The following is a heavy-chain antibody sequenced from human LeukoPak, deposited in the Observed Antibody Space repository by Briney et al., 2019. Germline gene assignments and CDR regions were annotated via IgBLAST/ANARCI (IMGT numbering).Heavy chain of an antibody. Sequence: GGSLRLSCAASGFTFSSYNMHCMRQAPGKGLECVSSISGSNSYIFYADSVKGRFTVSRDNAKDSLYLQMNSLRAEDTAVYYCARALTTLTYEGYWGQGTLVTVSS. J-gene: IGHJ4*02. V-gene: IGHV3-21*01. D-gene: IGHD1-1*01. CDR3: ARALTTLTYEGY. CDR1: GFTFSSYN. CDR2: ISGSNSYI.